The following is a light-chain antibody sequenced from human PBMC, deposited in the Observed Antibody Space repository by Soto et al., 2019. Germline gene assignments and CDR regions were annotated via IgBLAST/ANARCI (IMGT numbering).Light chain of an antibody. Sequence: IVITRSLANERKSPGERTTLSFRASQSVSSNLAWYQQKPGQAPRLLIYGASSRATGIPARFSGRASGSEFTLTLSSLQSEDFAVYYCKQYNSWPMVGQGTKVDIK. CDR3: KQYNSWPM. V-gene: IGKV3-15*01. CDR2: GAS. CDR1: QSVSSN. J-gene: IGKJ1*01.